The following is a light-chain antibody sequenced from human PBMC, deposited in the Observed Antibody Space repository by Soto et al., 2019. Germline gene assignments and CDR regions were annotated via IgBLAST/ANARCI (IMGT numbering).Light chain of an antibody. J-gene: IGKJ3*01. Sequence: DIQMTQSPSSLSASVGDRVTITCRASQNIRGYLNWYQQKPGKAPKLLIHAVSSLHSGVPSRFSGSGIGTEIPLHITSLQRENFAPYNCPHSYSPPPGATFRPGTKVD. V-gene: IGKV1-39*01. CDR2: AVS. CDR3: PHSYSPPPGAT. CDR1: QNIRGY.